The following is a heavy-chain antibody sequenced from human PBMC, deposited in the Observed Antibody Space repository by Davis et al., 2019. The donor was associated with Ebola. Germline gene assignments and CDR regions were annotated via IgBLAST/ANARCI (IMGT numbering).Heavy chain of an antibody. CDR3: ARDSRGTYFSSAFDI. V-gene: IGHV3-30-3*01. J-gene: IGHJ3*02. Sequence: PGGSLRLSCAASGFTFNSYAMHWVRQAPGKGLEWVATISYDGNNKNYADSVKGRFTISRDYSKNTLYLQMNSLKAKDAAVYYCARDSRGTYFSSAFDIWGQGTMVTVSS. CDR2: ISYDGNNK. D-gene: IGHD1-26*01. CDR1: GFTFNSYA.